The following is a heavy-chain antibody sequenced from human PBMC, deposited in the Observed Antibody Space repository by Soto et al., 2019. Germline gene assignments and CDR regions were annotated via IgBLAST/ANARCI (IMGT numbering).Heavy chain of an antibody. CDR1: GYAFTTYS. V-gene: IGHV1-18*01. D-gene: IGHD1-1*01. J-gene: IGHJ4*02. CDR3: ARGRYGDY. Sequence: QVHLVQSGAEVKKPGASVKVSCKGSGYAFTTYSITWVRQAPGQGLEWMGWISAHNGNTNYAQKLQGRVTVTRDTSTSTDYMELRSLRSDDTAVYYCARGRYGDYWGQGALVTVSS. CDR2: ISAHNGNT.